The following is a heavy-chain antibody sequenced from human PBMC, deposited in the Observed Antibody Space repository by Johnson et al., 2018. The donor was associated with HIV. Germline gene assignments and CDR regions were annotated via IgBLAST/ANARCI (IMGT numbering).Heavy chain of an antibody. D-gene: IGHD3-10*01. Sequence: MLLVESGGGLVQPGGSLRLSCIASGFSVSSDYMSWVRQAPGKGLAWVSLIYSGGRTYYADPVKGRFTISRENSKNTLYLQMNSLRAEDTAVYYCAMPSMVQGGPDAFDIWGQGTMVTVSS. J-gene: IGHJ3*02. CDR2: IYSGGRT. CDR1: GFSVSSDY. V-gene: IGHV3-66*01. CDR3: AMPSMVQGGPDAFDI.